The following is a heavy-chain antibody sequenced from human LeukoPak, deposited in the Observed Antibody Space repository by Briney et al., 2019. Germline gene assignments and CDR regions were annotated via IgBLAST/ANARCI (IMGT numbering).Heavy chain of an antibody. CDR2: INHSGST. D-gene: IGHD6-13*01. Sequence: SETLSLTCAVYGGSFSGYYWIWLRQPPGKGLEWIGEINHSGSTNYNPSLKSRVTISVDTSKNQFSLKLSSVTAADTAVYYCAREQGWFDPWGQGTLVTVSS. J-gene: IGHJ5*02. V-gene: IGHV4-34*01. CDR1: GGSFSGYY. CDR3: AREQGWFDP.